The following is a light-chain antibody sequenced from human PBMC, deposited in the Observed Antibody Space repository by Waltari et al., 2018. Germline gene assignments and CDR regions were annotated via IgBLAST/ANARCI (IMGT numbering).Light chain of an antibody. Sequence: ETVMTQSPATLSVSPGEGATLSCRASQSVSSNLAWYQQKPGQAPRLLIYGASTRATGIPAKFSGSGAGTEFTLTISSLQSEDFAVYYWQQYNNWPPLITFGQGTRLEIK. J-gene: IGKJ5*01. CDR1: QSVSSN. V-gene: IGKV3-15*01. CDR2: GAS. CDR3: QQYNNWPPLIT.